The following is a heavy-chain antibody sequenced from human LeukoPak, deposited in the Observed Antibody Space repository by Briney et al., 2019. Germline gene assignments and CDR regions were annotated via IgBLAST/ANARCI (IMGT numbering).Heavy chain of an antibody. CDR3: ARGRGYGGNYLRSFDI. Sequence: SETLSLTCTVSGDSLSDYLWSWIRQPPGKGLEWIGYNSGSTNYNASLKSRVTILLVRSKNQFSLKLSSVTAADTAVYYCARGRGYGGNYLRSFDIWGQGTMVTVSS. CDR1: GDSLSDYL. CDR2: NSGST. D-gene: IGHD1-26*01. J-gene: IGHJ3*02. V-gene: IGHV4-59*08.